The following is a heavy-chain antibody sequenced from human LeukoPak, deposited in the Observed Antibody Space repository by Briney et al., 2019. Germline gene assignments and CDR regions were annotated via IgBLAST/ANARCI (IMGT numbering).Heavy chain of an antibody. J-gene: IGHJ4*02. CDR1: GFTFSSYS. CDR2: ISSSSSYI. Sequence: GGSLRLSCAASGFTFSSYSMNWVRQAPGKGLEWVSSISSSSSYIYYADSVKGRFTISRDNAKNSLYLQMNSLRAEDTAVYYCARGQGSKIAILDYWGQGTLVTVSS. CDR3: ARGQGSKIAILDY. V-gene: IGHV3-21*01. D-gene: IGHD2-21*01.